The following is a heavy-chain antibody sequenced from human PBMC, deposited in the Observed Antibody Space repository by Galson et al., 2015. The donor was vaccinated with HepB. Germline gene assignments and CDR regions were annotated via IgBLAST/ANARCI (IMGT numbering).Heavy chain of an antibody. Sequence: SLRLSCAASGTTFSGSAIHWIRQAPGKGLEWVGRIRNRANNYATGYAESVRGRFLISRDDSKNTAYLQLSSLKSEDTAVYYCARPKYELGKYYFFYGMDVWGQGTTVTVSS. J-gene: IGHJ6*02. CDR2: IRNRANNYAT. V-gene: IGHV3-73*01. CDR3: ARPKYELGKYYFFYGMDV. CDR1: GTTFSGSA. D-gene: IGHD3-10*01.